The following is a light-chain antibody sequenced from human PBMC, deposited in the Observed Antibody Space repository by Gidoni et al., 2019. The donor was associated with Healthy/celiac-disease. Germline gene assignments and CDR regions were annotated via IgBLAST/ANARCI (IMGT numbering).Light chain of an antibody. V-gene: IGKV3-11*01. Sequence: EIVLTQSPATLSLSPGERATLSRRASQSVSSYLAWYQQKPGQAPRLLIYDASNRATGIPARFSGSGSGTDFTLTISSLEPEDFAVYYCQQRSNWPITFXQXTRLEIK. CDR1: QSVSSY. CDR2: DAS. J-gene: IGKJ5*01. CDR3: QQRSNWPIT.